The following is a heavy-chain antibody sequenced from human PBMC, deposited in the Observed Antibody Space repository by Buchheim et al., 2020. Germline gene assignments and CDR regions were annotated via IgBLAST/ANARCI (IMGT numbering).Heavy chain of an antibody. CDR1: GFTFSSYA. CDR3: AKAEGYSYPFNY. V-gene: IGHV3-23*01. J-gene: IGHJ4*02. D-gene: IGHD5-18*01. Sequence: EVQLLESGGGLVQPGGSLRLSCAASGFTFSSYAVSWVRQAPGKGLEWVSTISASGVSTYYADSVKGQFTISRDNSRNTLYLQMNSLRAEDTAVYYCAKAEGYSYPFNYWGQGTL. CDR2: ISASGVST.